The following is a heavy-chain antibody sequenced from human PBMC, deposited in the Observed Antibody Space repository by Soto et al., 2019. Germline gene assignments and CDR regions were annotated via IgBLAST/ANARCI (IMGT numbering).Heavy chain of an antibody. Sequence: GGSLRLSCKASGFDFSTYSMNWVRQAPGKGLEWIAYVSMDSDTIHYADSVKGRFTISRDNSRNTLYLQLNTLRAEDTALYYCAKGYYSGYDLAYFDYWGQGTLVTVSS. CDR3: AKGYYSGYDLAYFDY. CDR2: VSMDSDTI. D-gene: IGHD5-12*01. J-gene: IGHJ4*02. V-gene: IGHV3-48*01. CDR1: GFDFSTYS.